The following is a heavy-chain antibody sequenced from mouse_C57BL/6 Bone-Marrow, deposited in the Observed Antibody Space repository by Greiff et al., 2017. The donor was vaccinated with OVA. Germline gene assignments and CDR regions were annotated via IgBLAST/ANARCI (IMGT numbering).Heavy chain of an antibody. CDR3: VYYYGSSYDDGYWYFDV. V-gene: IGHV1-55*01. CDR2: IYPGSGST. CDR1: GYTFTSYW. D-gene: IGHD1-1*01. Sequence: VQLQQPGAELVKPGASVKMSCKASGYTFTSYWITWVKQRPGQGLEWIGDIYPGSGSTNYNEKFKSKATLTVDTSSSTAYMQLSSLTSEDSAVYYCVYYYGSSYDDGYWYFDVWGTGTTVTVSS. J-gene: IGHJ1*03.